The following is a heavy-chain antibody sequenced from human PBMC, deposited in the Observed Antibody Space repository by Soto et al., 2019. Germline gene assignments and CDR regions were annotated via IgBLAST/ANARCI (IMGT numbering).Heavy chain of an antibody. V-gene: IGHV4-39*01. CDR2: IYFRGNT. CDR3: ARLEGLATISYFFDF. D-gene: IGHD3-9*01. J-gene: IGHJ4*02. CDR1: GDSINSDKYY. Sequence: QLQLQESGPGLVKPSETLSLTCSVSGDSINSDKYYWGWIRQPPGKGLEWIGSIYFRGNTYYNPSLPTRVTISLDKSKSQLSLKLNSVTAADSAVYFCARLEGLATISYFFDFWGQGALVTVSS.